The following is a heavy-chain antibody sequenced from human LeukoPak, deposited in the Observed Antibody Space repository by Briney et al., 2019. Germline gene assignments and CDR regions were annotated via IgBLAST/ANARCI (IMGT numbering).Heavy chain of an antibody. CDR3: ARDLAATDAFDI. Sequence: GASVKVSCKASGGTFSSYTISWVRQAPGQGLEWMGRIIPILGIANYAQKFQGRVTITADKSTSTAYMKLSSLRSEDTAVYYCARDLAATDAFDIWGQGTTVTVSS. J-gene: IGHJ3*02. D-gene: IGHD2-15*01. CDR2: IIPILGIA. V-gene: IGHV1-69*04. CDR1: GGTFSSYT.